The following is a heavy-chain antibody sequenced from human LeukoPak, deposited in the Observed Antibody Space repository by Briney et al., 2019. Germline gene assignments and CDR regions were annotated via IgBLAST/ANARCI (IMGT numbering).Heavy chain of an antibody. J-gene: IGHJ6*03. D-gene: IGHD3-10*01. CDR3: ARDGLAEGSRWRGLDYYYYYMDV. V-gene: IGHV1-8*01. CDR1: GYTFTNYD. Sequence: ASVKVSCKASGYTFTNYDINWVRQATGQGLEWMGWMNPKSGNTGYAQKFQGRVTMTRDTSISTAYMELSRLRSDDTAVYYCARDGLAEGSRWRGLDYYYYYMDVWGKGTTVTISS. CDR2: MNPKSGNT.